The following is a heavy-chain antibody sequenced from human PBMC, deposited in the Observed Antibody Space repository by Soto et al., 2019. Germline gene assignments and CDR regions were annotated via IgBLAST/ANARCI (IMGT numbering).Heavy chain of an antibody. J-gene: IGHJ4*02. CDR3: ARQPYYDFWSGPRYDY. Sequence: EVQLVQSGAEVKKPGESLKISCKGSGYSFTSYWIGWVRQMPGKGLEWMGIIYPGDSDTRYSPSFQGQVTISADKSISTAYLQWSSLKASDTAMYYCARQPYYDFWSGPRYDYWGQGTLVTVSS. D-gene: IGHD3-3*01. V-gene: IGHV5-51*01. CDR2: IYPGDSDT. CDR1: GYSFTSYW.